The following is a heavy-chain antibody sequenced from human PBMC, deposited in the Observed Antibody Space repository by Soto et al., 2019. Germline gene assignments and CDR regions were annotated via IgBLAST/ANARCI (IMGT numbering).Heavy chain of an antibody. CDR2: INPSGGST. D-gene: IGHD3-22*01. Sequence: ASVKVSCKASGYTFITYYMHWVRQAPGQGLERMGIINPSGGSTSYAQKFQGRVTMTRDTSTSTVYMELSSLRSEDTAVYYCARDYRNFYDSSGYPGYYYGMEVWGQGSTVTVSS. V-gene: IGHV1-46*03. CDR1: GYTFITYY. CDR3: ARDYRNFYDSSGYPGYYYGMEV. J-gene: IGHJ6*02.